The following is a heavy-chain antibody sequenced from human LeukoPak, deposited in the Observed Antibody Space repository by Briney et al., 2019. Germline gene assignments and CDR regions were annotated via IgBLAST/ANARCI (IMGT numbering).Heavy chain of an antibody. CDR1: GFTFDDYA. V-gene: IGHV3-9*03. Sequence: GGSLRLSCAASGFTFDDYAMHWVRQAPGKGLEWVSGISWNSGSIGYADSVKGRFTISRDNAKNSLYLQMNSLRAEDMALYYCAKDYSGGFYYFDYWGQGTLVTVSS. J-gene: IGHJ4*02. D-gene: IGHD1-26*01. CDR3: AKDYSGGFYYFDY. CDR2: ISWNSGSI.